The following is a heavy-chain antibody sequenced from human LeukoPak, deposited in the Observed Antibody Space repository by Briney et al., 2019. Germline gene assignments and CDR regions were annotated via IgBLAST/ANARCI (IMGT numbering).Heavy chain of an antibody. V-gene: IGHV4-59*01. Sequence: SETLSLTCTVSGGSISSYYWSWIRQPPGKGLEWIGYIYYSGSTNHNPSLKSRVTISVDTSKNQFSLKLRSVTAADTAVYYCARGSGDYARADYWGQGTLVTVS. J-gene: IGHJ4*02. CDR1: GGSISSYY. D-gene: IGHD4-17*01. CDR2: IYYSGST. CDR3: ARGSGDYARADY.